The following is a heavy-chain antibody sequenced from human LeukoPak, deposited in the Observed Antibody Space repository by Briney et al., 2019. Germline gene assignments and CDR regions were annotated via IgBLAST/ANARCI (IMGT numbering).Heavy chain of an antibody. D-gene: IGHD6-19*01. CDR2: ISGSGGST. CDR1: GFTFSSYA. Sequence: GGSLRLSCAASGFTFSSYAMSWVRQAPGKGLEWVSAISGSGGSTYYADSVKGRFTISRDNSKNTLYLQMNSLRAEDTAVYYCAKPQWLVRPSPGGFDYWSQGTLVTVSS. J-gene: IGHJ4*02. V-gene: IGHV3-23*01. CDR3: AKPQWLVRPSPGGFDY.